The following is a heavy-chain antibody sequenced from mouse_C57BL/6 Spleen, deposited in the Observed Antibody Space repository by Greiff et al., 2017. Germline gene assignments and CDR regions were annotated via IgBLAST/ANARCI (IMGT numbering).Heavy chain of an antibody. CDR2: IHPNSGST. J-gene: IGHJ1*03. CDR1: GYTFTSYW. D-gene: IGHD1-1*01. V-gene: IGHV1-64*01. Sequence: QVQLQQPGAELVKPGASVKLSCKASGYTFTSYWMHWVKQRPGQGLEWIGMIHPNSGSTNYNEKFKSKATLTVDKSSSPAYMQLSSLTSEDSAVYYCAREGSTTVPYFGVWGTGTTVTVSS. CDR3: AREGSTTVPYFGV.